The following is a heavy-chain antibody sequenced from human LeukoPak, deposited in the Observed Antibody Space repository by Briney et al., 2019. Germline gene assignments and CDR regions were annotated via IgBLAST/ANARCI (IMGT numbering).Heavy chain of an antibody. D-gene: IGHD1-26*01. Sequence: GGSLRLSCEASGFTFSSYAMHWVRQAPGKGLEYVSAISSDGGSTYYANSVKGRFTISRDNSKNTLYLQMGSLRAEDMAVYYCARLVGGSLYFDYWGQGTLVTVSS. J-gene: IGHJ4*02. CDR1: GFTFSSYA. CDR3: ARLVGGSLYFDY. V-gene: IGHV3-64*01. CDR2: ISSDGGST.